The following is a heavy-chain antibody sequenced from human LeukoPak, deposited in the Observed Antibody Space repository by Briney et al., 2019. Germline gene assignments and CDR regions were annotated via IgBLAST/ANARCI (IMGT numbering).Heavy chain of an antibody. CDR1: GFTFSNYY. Sequence: GGSLRLSCTASGFTFSNYYMSWIRQAPGKGLEWVSYISTSSTYTNYADSMKGRFTISRDNAKNSLYLQMNSLRAEDTAVYYCAKGRVLMVYAIGDYWGQGTLVTVSS. CDR3: AKGRVLMVYAIGDY. D-gene: IGHD2-8*01. V-gene: IGHV3-11*05. CDR2: ISTSSTYT. J-gene: IGHJ4*02.